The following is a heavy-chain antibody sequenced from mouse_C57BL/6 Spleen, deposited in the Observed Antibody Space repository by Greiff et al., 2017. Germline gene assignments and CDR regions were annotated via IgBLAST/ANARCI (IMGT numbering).Heavy chain of an antibody. CDR1: GYAFTNYL. CDR2: INPGSGGT. CDR3: ARFNYCYFDY. Sequence: VQLQQSGAELVRPGPSVKVSCKASGYAFTNYLIEWVKQRPGQGLEWIGVINPGSGGTNYNEKFKGKATLTADKSSSTAYMQLSSLTSEDSAVXFCARFNYCYFDYWGQGTTLTVSS. V-gene: IGHV1-54*01. D-gene: IGHD1-1*01. J-gene: IGHJ2*01.